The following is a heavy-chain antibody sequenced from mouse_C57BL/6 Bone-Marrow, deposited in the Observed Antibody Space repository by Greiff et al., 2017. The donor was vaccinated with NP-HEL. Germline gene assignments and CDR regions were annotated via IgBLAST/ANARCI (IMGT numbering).Heavy chain of an antibody. D-gene: IGHD1-1*01. CDR3: ARGDYYGSSLFAY. CDR1: GYTFTSYW. CDR2: IYPSDSET. V-gene: IGHV1-61*01. Sequence: QVQLQQPGAELVRPGSSVKLSCKASGYTFTSYWMDWVKQRPGQGLEWIGNIYPSDSETHYNQKFKDKATLTVDKSSSTAYMQLSSLTSEDSAVYYCARGDYYGSSLFAYWGQGTLVTVSA. J-gene: IGHJ3*01.